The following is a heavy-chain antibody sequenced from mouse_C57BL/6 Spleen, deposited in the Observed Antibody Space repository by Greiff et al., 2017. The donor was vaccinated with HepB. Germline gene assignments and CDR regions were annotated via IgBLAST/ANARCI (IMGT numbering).Heavy chain of an antibody. Sequence: QVQLKESGPGLVAPSQSLSITCTVSGFSLTSYGVHWVRQPPGKGLEWLVVIWSDGSTTYNSALKSRLSISKDNSKSQVFLKMNSLQTDDTAMYYCARHDGYYIDYAMDYWGQGTSVTVSS. CDR1: GFSLTSYG. CDR3: ARHDGYYIDYAMDY. V-gene: IGHV2-6-1*01. J-gene: IGHJ4*01. CDR2: IWSDGST. D-gene: IGHD2-3*01.